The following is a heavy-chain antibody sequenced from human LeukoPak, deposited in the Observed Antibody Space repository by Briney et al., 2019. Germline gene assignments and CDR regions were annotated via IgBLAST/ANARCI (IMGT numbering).Heavy chain of an antibody. CDR3: ARDRLTGDSSDNWFDP. Sequence: SETLSLTCTVSGGSISSYYWSWIRQPPGKGLEWIGYIYYSGSTNYNPSLKSRVTISVDTSKNQFSLKLSSVTAADTAVYYCARDRLTGDSSDNWFDPWGQGTLVTVSS. J-gene: IGHJ5*02. V-gene: IGHV4-59*01. D-gene: IGHD3-22*01. CDR1: GGSISSYY. CDR2: IYYSGST.